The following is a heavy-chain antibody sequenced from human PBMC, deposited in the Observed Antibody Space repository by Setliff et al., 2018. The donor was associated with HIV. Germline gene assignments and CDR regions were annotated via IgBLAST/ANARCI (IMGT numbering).Heavy chain of an antibody. J-gene: IGHJ1*01. D-gene: IGHD6-6*01. CDR1: GVTFSSFG. Sequence: GGSMRLTCAASGVTFSSFGMHWVGQAPGKGLEWVAFIRYDGSNKYYADSVKGRFTISRDNSKNTPYLQMHSLRAEDTAVYYCANGGVASRPSSGWGQATLVTVSS. CDR3: ANGGVASRPSSG. V-gene: IGHV3-30*02. CDR2: IRYDGSNK.